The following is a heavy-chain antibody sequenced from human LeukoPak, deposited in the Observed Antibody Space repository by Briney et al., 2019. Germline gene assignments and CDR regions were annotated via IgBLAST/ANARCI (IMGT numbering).Heavy chain of an antibody. Sequence: GGSLRLSCAASGFTFRTKDMSWVRQSPGKGLEWVSTISGHGGNTYYADSVRGRFTISRDNSNNTVYLQMNSLRAEDTAVIYCAKGGWVSGGGYDPWGQGTLVTVSS. CDR2: ISGHGGNT. CDR1: GFTFRTKD. V-gene: IGHV3-23*01. D-gene: IGHD3-16*01. J-gene: IGHJ5*02. CDR3: AKGGWVSGGGYDP.